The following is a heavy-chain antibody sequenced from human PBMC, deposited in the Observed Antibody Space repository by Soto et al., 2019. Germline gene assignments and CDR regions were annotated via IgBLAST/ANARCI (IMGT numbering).Heavy chain of an antibody. CDR3: ARDRGGWYGGADY. CDR1: GFTFSSYG. V-gene: IGHV3-33*01. D-gene: IGHD6-19*01. Sequence: QVQLVESGGGVVQPGRSLRLSCAASGFTFSSYGMHWVRQAPGKGLEWVAVIWYDGSNKYYADSVKGRFTISRDNSKNTLYLQVNSLRAEETAVYYCARDRGGWYGGADYWGQGTLVTVSS. CDR2: IWYDGSNK. J-gene: IGHJ4*02.